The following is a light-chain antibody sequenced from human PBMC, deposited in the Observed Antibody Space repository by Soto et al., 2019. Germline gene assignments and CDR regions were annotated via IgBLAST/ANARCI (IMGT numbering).Light chain of an antibody. CDR1: SSDVGGYNY. Sequence: QSALTQPRSVSGSPGQSVTISCTGTSSDVGGYNYVSWYQQHPGKAPKLMIYDVSKRPSGVPDRFSGSKSGNTASLTTSGLQAEDEADYYCCSYAGSAAVFGGGTQLTVL. V-gene: IGLV2-11*01. CDR3: CSYAGSAAV. J-gene: IGLJ7*01. CDR2: DVS.